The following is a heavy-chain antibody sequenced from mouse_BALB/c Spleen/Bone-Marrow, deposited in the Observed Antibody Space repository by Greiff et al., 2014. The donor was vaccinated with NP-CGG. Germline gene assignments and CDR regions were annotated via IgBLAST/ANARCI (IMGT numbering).Heavy chain of an antibody. V-gene: IGHV5-15*02. J-gene: IGHJ4*01. CDR3: AREGGAMDY. Sequence: EVQLVESGGGLVQPGGSRKLSCAASGFTFSDYGMAWVRQAPGKGPEWVAFISNXXXXXXXXXXXXXXXXXSXENAKXXXYLEXXXLRSEDTAMYYCAREGGAMDYWGQGTSVTVSS. CDR2: ISNXXXXX. CDR1: GFTFSDYG.